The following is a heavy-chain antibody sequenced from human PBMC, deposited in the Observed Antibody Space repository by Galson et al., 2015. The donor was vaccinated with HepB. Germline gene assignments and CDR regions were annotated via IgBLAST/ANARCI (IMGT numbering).Heavy chain of an antibody. J-gene: IGHJ6*02. CDR3: VGYCSGGSCYSIFGDYYYGMDV. Sequence: SLRLSCAASGFTFSSYSMHWVRQAPGKGLEWVAVITYDGSNEYYADSVKGRFTISRDNSKNTLYLQMNSLRAEDTAVYYCVGYCSGGSCYSIFGDYYYGMDVWGQGTTVTVSS. CDR1: GFTFSSYS. D-gene: IGHD2-15*01. V-gene: IGHV3-30*04. CDR2: ITYDGSNE.